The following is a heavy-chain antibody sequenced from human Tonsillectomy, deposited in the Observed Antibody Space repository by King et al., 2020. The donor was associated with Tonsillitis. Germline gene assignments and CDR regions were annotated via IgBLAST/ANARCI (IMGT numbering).Heavy chain of an antibody. CDR1: GFTFSSYW. CDR2: MNTDGSGA. D-gene: IGHD6-13*01. CDR3: AGSSWYYFDY. Sequence: VQLVESGGGLVQPGGSLRLSCAASGFTFSSYWMHWVRQAPGKGLVGVSRMNTDGSGARYADSETGRFTISRDNAKKTLYLQMNSLRAEDTAVYYCAGSSWYYFDYWGQGALVTVSS. V-gene: IGHV3-74*01. J-gene: IGHJ4*02.